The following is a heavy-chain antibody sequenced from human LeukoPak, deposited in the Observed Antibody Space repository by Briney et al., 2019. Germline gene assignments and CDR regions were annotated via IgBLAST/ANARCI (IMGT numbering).Heavy chain of an antibody. Sequence: GGSLRLSFAATGFTFRNFGMPWVRQAPGKGLEWVSVIYSGGSTYYADSVKGRFTTSRDNSKNTLYLQMNSLRAEDTAVYYCAKVAEVGATGYYYYMDVWGKGTTVTISS. CDR2: IYSGGST. D-gene: IGHD1-26*01. J-gene: IGHJ6*03. CDR3: AKVAEVGATGYYYYMDV. V-gene: IGHV3-66*01. CDR1: GFTFRNFG.